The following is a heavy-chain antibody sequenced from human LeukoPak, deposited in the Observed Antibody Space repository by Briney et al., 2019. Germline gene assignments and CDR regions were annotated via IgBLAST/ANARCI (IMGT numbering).Heavy chain of an antibody. Sequence: SETLSLTCTVSGGSIRDYYWSWIRLPAGKGLEWIGRISTSGSTDYNPSLKSRVTMSVDTSKNQFSLKLYSVTAADTAVYYCARGSAETWIWFDPWGQGTLVTVSS. J-gene: IGHJ5*02. V-gene: IGHV4-4*07. CDR2: ISTSGST. CDR1: GGSIRDYY. D-gene: IGHD2-2*03. CDR3: ARGSAETWIWFDP.